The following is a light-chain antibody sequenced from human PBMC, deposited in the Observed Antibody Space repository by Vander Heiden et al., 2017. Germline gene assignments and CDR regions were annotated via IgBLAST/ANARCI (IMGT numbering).Light chain of an antibody. V-gene: IGKV4-1*01. CDR1: QSVLHSSAKTNY. CDR3: EHYSTLPRT. CDR2: WAS. J-gene: IGKJ1*01. Sequence: DIVMTQSPDSLAVSLGESATINCKSSQSVLHSSAKTNYLAWLRQKPGKPPKWLIYWASMRGPGVTDRFRGSGSGTDFTLNISSLQAEDVAVYYCEHYSTLPRTFGQGTKVEI.